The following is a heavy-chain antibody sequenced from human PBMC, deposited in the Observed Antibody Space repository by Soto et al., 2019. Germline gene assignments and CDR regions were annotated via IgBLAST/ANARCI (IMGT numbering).Heavy chain of an antibody. V-gene: IGHV1-18*01. CDR2: ISAYNGNT. J-gene: IGHJ4*02. CDR3: ARDRPRIAVAGSIDY. Sequence: ASVKVSCKASGYTFTSYGISWVRQAPGQGLEWMGWISAYNGNTNYAQKLQGRVTMTTDTSTSTAYMELRSLRSDDTAVYYCARDRPRIAVAGSIDYWGQGTLVTVS. CDR1: GYTFTSYG. D-gene: IGHD6-19*01.